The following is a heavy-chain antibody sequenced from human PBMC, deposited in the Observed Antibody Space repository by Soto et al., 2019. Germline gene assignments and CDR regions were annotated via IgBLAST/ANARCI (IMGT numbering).Heavy chain of an antibody. CDR1: GYTFTSYG. CDR2: ISAYNGNT. J-gene: IGHJ4*02. CDR3: ARDRKKYLPLHNVDY. V-gene: IGHV1-18*01. Sequence: ASVKVSCKASGYTFTSYGISWVRQAPGQGLEWMGWISAYNGNTNYAQKLQGRVTMTTDTSTSTAYMELRSLRSDDTAVYYCARDRKKYLPLHNVDYWGQGTLVTVSS. D-gene: IGHD2-2*01.